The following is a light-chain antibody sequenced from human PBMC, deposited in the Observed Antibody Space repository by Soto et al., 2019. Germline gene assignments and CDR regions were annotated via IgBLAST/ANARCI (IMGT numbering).Light chain of an antibody. V-gene: IGLV2-14*03. CDR3: SSYISSSKRV. J-gene: IGLJ1*01. CDR2: DVS. CDR1: SSDVGGYNY. Sequence: QSALTQPASVSGSPGQSITISCTGTSSDVGGYNYVSWYQQHPGKAPKLMIYDVSNRPSGVSNRFSGSKSGNTASLTISGLQAEDEADYYCSSYISSSKRVFGTGTKVTVL.